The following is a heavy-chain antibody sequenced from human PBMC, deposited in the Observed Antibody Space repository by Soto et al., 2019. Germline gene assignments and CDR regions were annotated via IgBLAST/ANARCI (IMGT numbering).Heavy chain of an antibody. CDR2: IIPIFGTA. CDR1: GGTFSSYA. CDR3: ARAELNTYYDFWSGYYAGSRTLDSDD. V-gene: IGHV1-69*13. D-gene: IGHD3-3*01. J-gene: IGHJ4*02. Sequence: SVKVSCQACGGTFSSYAISWVRQAPGQGLEWMGGIIPIFGTANYAQKFQGRVTITADESTSTAYMELSSLRSEDTAVYYCARAELNTYYDFWSGYYAGSRTLDSDDWGPGTVVTVAS.